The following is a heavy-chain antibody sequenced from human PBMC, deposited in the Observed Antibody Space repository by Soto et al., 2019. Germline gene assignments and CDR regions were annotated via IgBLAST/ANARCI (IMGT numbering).Heavy chain of an antibody. Sequence: EVQLVESGGGLVQPGGSLRLSCAASGFTFSSYDMHWVRQATGKGLEWVSAIGTAGDTYYPGSVKGRFTISRENAKKSLYLQMNSLRAGDTSVYYCARERGPIYVILTGSYYYYGMDVWGQGTTVTVSS. CDR2: IGTAGDT. V-gene: IGHV3-13*01. CDR3: ARERGPIYVILTGSYYYYGMDV. J-gene: IGHJ6*02. D-gene: IGHD3-9*01. CDR1: GFTFSSYD.